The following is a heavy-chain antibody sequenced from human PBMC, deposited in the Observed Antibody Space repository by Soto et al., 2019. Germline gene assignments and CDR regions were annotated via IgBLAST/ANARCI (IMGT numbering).Heavy chain of an antibody. V-gene: IGHV1-18*01. J-gene: IGHJ5*02. Sequence: ASVKVSCKASGYTFTSYGISWVRQAPGQGLEWMGWISAYNGNTNYAQKLQGRVTMTTDTSTSTAYMELRSLRSDDTAVYYCAREKRGDRSDIVVVVAARSWFDPWGQGTLVTVSS. CDR2: ISAYNGNT. D-gene: IGHD2-15*01. CDR3: AREKRGDRSDIVVVVAARSWFDP. CDR1: GYTFTSYG.